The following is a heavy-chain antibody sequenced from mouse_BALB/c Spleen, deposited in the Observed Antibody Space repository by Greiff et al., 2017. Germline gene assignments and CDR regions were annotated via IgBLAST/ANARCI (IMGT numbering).Heavy chain of an antibody. CDR3: ASSGYYPLDY. V-gene: IGHV3-6*02. Sequence: EVQLQQSGPGLVKPSQSLSLTCSVTGYSITSGYYWNWIRQFPGNKLEWMGYISYDGSNNYNPSLKNRISITRDTSKNQFFLKLNSVTTEDTATYYCASSGYYPLDYWGQGTTLTVSS. D-gene: IGHD2-3*01. J-gene: IGHJ2*01. CDR2: ISYDGSN. CDR1: GYSITSGYY.